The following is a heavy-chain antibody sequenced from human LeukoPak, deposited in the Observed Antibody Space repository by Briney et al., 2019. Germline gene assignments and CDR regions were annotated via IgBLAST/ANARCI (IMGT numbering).Heavy chain of an antibody. V-gene: IGHV3-23*01. CDR2: ISASGGST. J-gene: IGHJ4*02. CDR1: GFTFTSYG. Sequence: PGGSLRLSCAASGFTFTSYGMSWVRQAPGKGLEWVSTISASGGSTYYADSVKGWFTISRDNSKNTLYLQMNSLRADDTAVYYCAKERSSLFDYWGQGILVTVSS. D-gene: IGHD6-13*01. CDR3: AKERSSLFDY.